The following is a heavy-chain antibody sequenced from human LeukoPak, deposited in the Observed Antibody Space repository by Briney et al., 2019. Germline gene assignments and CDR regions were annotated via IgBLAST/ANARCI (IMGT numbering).Heavy chain of an antibody. D-gene: IGHD6-19*01. CDR2: IWYDGSNE. CDR3: ARDGVAANGMDV. CDR1: GFTFSSYD. Sequence: GGSLRLSCAASGFTFSSYDMHWVRQAQGKGLEWVAFIWYDGSNEYYADSVKGRFTISRDNSKATLYLQMNSLRAEDTAVYYCARDGVAANGMDVWGQGTTVTVSS. V-gene: IGHV3-33*01. J-gene: IGHJ6*02.